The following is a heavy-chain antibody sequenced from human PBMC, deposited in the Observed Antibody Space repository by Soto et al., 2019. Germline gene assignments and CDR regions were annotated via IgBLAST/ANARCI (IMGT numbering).Heavy chain of an antibody. CDR1: RFTFSSYG. CDR3: AKDHYGSVGDY. CDR2: ISYSASKK. V-gene: IGHV3-30*18. Sequence: HVQLVESGGGVVQPGRSLRLSCAASRFTFSSYGMHGVPQAPGKGLEWVAVISYSASKKYYADSVKGRFTISRDNSQNPLYLQMNSLRAEDTAVYYCAKDHYGSVGDYWGQGTLVTVSS. J-gene: IGHJ4*02. D-gene: IGHD3-10*01.